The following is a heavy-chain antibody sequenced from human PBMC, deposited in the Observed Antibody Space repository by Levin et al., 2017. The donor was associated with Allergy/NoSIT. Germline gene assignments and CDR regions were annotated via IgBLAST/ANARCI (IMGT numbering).Heavy chain of an antibody. J-gene: IGHJ6*02. CDR1: GANFTSYT. Sequence: KTGESLKISCKSSGANFTSYTINWVRQAPGQGLEWMGGIIPIFATSTYAQKFQGRVTFTADDSTRTAYMELTSLRSDDTAVYFCARERDTGFPYYGMDVWGHGTTVTVS. V-gene: IGHV1-69*01. CDR2: IIPIFATS. D-gene: IGHD5-12*01. CDR3: ARERDTGFPYYGMDV.